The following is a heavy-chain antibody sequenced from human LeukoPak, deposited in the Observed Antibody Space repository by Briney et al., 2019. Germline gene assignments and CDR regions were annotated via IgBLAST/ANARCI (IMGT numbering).Heavy chain of an antibody. CDR2: IYPSDSDT. V-gene: IGHV5-51*01. CDR1: GYSFTNYW. CDR3: ARQTYSGYETGY. J-gene: IGHJ4*02. D-gene: IGHD5-12*01. Sequence: GESLKISCKGSGYSFTNYWIAWVRQVPGKGLEWMGIIYPSDSDTRYSPSFQGQVTISADKSITTAYLQWSSLKASGTAMYYCARQTYSGYETGYWGQGTLVTVSS.